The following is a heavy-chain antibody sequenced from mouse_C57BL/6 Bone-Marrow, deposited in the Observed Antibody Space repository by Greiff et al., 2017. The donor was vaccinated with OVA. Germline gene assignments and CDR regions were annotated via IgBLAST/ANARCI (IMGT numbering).Heavy chain of an antibody. CDR3: ANLLRGYYYAMDY. CDR1: GFTFSDYG. V-gene: IGHV5-17*01. CDR2: ISSGSSTI. D-gene: IGHD1-1*01. Sequence: EVQRVESGGGLVKPGGSLKLSCAASGFTFSDYGMHWVRQAPEKGLEWVAYISSGSSTIYYADTVKGRFTISRDNAKNTLFLQMTSLRSEDTAMYYCANLLRGYYYAMDYWGQGTSVTVSS. J-gene: IGHJ4*01.